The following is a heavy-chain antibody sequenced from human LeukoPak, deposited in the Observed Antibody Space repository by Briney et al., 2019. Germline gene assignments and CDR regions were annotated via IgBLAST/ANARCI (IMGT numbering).Heavy chain of an antibody. V-gene: IGHV3-30*03. CDR2: ISYDGNKK. Sequence: SGGSLRLSCAASGFSFSNYGMHWVRQAPGKGLEWVAVISYDGNKKYYADSVKGRFTISRDNSKNTLYLQMNSLRAEDTAVYYCARLGPVVVTAIPKVWGQGTLVTVSS. D-gene: IGHD2-21*02. CDR3: ARLGPVVVTAIPKV. J-gene: IGHJ4*02. CDR1: GFSFSNYG.